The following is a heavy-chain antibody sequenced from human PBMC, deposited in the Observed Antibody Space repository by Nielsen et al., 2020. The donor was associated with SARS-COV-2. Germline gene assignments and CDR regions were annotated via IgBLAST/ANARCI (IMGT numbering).Heavy chain of an antibody. CDR3: AKIVAVYDAFDI. D-gene: IGHD3-22*01. CDR2: ISWNSGSI. Sequence: GGSLRLSCAASGFTFDDYAMHWVRQAPGKGLEWVSGISWNSGSIGYADSVKGRFTISRDNAKNSLYLQMNSLRAEDTALYYCAKIVAVYDAFDIWGQGTMVTVSS. J-gene: IGHJ3*02. CDR1: GFTFDDYA. V-gene: IGHV3-9*01.